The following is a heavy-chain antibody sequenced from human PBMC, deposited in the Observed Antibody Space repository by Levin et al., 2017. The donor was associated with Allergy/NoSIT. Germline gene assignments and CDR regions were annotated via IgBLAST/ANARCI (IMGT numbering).Heavy chain of an antibody. CDR3: AREPGYCTGGGCYGGWFDP. Sequence: PSETLSLTCAVYGGSFSEYYWSWIRQPPGKGLEWIGEINLRGTTDYNPSLKSRVTISEDTSKNQLSLKVRSVTAADTAVYYCAREPGYCTGGGCYGGWFDPWGQGTLVTVAS. D-gene: IGHD2-15*01. CDR2: INLRGTT. CDR1: GGSFSEYY. J-gene: IGHJ5*02. V-gene: IGHV4-34*01.